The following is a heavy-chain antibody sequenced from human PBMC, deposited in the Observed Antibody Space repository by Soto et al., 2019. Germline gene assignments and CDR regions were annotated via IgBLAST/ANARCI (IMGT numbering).Heavy chain of an antibody. Sequence: EVQLVESGGGLVQPGRSLRLSCAAIGFTFEDHAMHWIRQVPGKGLEWVAGINWNSGITGYADSVKGRFTISRDNANNFLHLEKNQLKSEETALDYCGKGRGALKVVNNRFGPLGQGNLGNLSS. D-gene: IGHD3-22*01. J-gene: IGHJ5*02. CDR1: GFTFEDHA. CDR3: GKGRGALKVVNNRFGP. V-gene: IGHV3-9*01. CDR2: INWNSGIT.